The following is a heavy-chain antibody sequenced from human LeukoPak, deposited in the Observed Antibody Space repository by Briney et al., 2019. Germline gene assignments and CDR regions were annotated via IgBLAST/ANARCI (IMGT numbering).Heavy chain of an antibody. Sequence: GGSLRLSCAASGFAFNTYTIHWVRQAPGKGLEWVAVISYDGGNDYYADSVKGRFTISRDNSKNTLYLQMNSLRPEDTAAYYCVRDSRPPDSIHFWSVNLFDPWGQGTLVTVSS. CDR3: VRDSRPPDSIHFWSVNLFDP. CDR1: GFAFNTYT. V-gene: IGHV3-30*04. CDR2: ISYDGGND. J-gene: IGHJ5*02. D-gene: IGHD3-3*02.